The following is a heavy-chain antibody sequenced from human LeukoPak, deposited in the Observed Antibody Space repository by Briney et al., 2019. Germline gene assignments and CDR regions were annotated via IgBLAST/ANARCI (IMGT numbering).Heavy chain of an antibody. D-gene: IGHD6-13*01. CDR2: ISAYNGNT. CDR3: ARGKAAAGINWFDP. J-gene: IGHJ5*02. CDR1: GYTFTSYG. Sequence: ASVKVSCKASGYTFTSYGISWVRQAPGQGLEWMGWISAYNGNTNYAQKLQGRVTMTRDTSISTAYMELSRLRSDDTAVYYCARGKAAAGINWFDPWGQGTLVTVSS. V-gene: IGHV1-18*01.